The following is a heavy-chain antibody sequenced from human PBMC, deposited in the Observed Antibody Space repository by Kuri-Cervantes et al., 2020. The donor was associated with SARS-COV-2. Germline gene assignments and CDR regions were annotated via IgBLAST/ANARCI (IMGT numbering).Heavy chain of an antibody. CDR3: ARVPIAAPDY. Sequence: GESLKISCAASGFTFSSYSMNWVRRAPGKGLEWVSSISSSSSYIYYADSVKGRFTISRDNAKNSLYLQMNSLRAEDTAVYYCARVPIAAPDYWGQGTLVTVSS. V-gene: IGHV3-21*01. D-gene: IGHD6-6*01. CDR1: GFTFSSYS. CDR2: ISSSSSYI. J-gene: IGHJ4*02.